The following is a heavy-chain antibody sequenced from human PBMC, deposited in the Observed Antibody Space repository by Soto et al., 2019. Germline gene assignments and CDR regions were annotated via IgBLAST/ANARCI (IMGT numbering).Heavy chain of an antibody. Sequence: GGSLRLSCAASGFTFSSYAMHWVRQAPGKGLEWVALISYDGSDKDYADSVKGRFTISRDNSRNTPFLQMNSLRAEDTAVYYCARDYYKYYDSSGYYRSPAYWGQGTLVTVSS. V-gene: IGHV3-30-3*01. CDR1: GFTFSSYA. D-gene: IGHD3-22*01. CDR3: ARDYYKYYDSSGYYRSPAY. CDR2: ISYDGSDK. J-gene: IGHJ4*02.